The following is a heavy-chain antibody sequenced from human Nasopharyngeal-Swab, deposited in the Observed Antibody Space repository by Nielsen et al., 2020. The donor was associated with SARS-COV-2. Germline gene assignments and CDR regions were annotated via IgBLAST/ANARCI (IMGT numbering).Heavy chain of an antibody. CDR2: IYNTGST. Sequence: VRQAPGKGLEWIGEIYNTGSTNYNPSLRSRVTMSVDKSKNQFSLKLSSVTAADTAVYYCARDLNPNSSGWLPYYYYGMDVWGQGTTVTVSS. D-gene: IGHD6-19*01. V-gene: IGHV4-4*02. J-gene: IGHJ6*02. CDR3: ARDLNPNSSGWLPYYYYGMDV.